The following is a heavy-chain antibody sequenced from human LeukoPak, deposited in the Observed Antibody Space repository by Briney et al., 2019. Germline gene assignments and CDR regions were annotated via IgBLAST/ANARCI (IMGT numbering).Heavy chain of an antibody. Sequence: SETQSLTCTVSGDSISSGDYYWSWIRQPAGKGLEWIGRISSSGSTNYNPSLKSRVTISVDTSKNQFSLKLSSVTAADTAVYFCARGPYSYDSSGAFDIWGQGTMVTVSS. CDR2: ISSSGST. J-gene: IGHJ3*02. V-gene: IGHV4-61*02. CDR1: GDSISSGDYY. CDR3: ARGPYSYDSSGAFDI. D-gene: IGHD3-22*01.